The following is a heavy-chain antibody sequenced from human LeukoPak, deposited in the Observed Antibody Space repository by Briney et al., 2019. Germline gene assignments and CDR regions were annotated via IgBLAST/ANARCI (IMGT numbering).Heavy chain of an antibody. J-gene: IGHJ6*03. Sequence: PSETLSLTCTVSGGSISSYYWSWIRQPPGKGLEWIGYIYYSGSTNYNPSLKSRVTISVDTSKNQFSLKLSSVTAADTAVYYCARGGYSGYDSVYCMDVWGKGTTVTVSS. CDR2: IYYSGST. D-gene: IGHD5-12*01. V-gene: IGHV4-59*01. CDR3: ARGGYSGYDSVYCMDV. CDR1: GGSISSYY.